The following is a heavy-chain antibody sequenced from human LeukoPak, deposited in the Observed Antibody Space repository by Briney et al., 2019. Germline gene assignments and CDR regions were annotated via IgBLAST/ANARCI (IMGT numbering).Heavy chain of an antibody. V-gene: IGHV3-23*01. CDR2: ISGSGGST. Sequence: GGSLRLSCAASGFTFSSYAMSWVRQAPGKGLEWVSAISGSGGSTYYADSVKGRFTTSRDNSKNTLYLQMNSLRAEDTAVYYCAKDSGYCSSTSCYTTNWFDPWGQGTLVTVSS. CDR1: GFTFSSYA. CDR3: AKDSGYCSSTSCYTTNWFDP. D-gene: IGHD2-2*02. J-gene: IGHJ5*02.